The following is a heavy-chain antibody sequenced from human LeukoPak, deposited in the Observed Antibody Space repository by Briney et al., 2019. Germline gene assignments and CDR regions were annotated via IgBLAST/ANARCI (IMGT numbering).Heavy chain of an antibody. D-gene: IGHD3-16*01. CDR3: ASAYGGLLDY. V-gene: IGHV3-48*03. Sequence: GGSLRLSCAASGFAFSSYEMNWVRQAPGKGLEWVSYISSNGDTIYYADSVKGRFTISRDNAKKSLYLQMNSLRVEDTAVYYCASAYGGLLDYWGQGTLVTVSS. CDR1: GFAFSSYE. J-gene: IGHJ4*02. CDR2: ISSNGDTI.